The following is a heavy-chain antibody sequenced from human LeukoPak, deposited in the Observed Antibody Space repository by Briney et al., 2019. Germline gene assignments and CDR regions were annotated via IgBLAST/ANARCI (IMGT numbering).Heavy chain of an antibody. CDR1: GFTFSSYE. J-gene: IGHJ6*03. Sequence: GSLRLSCAASGFTFSSYEMNWVRQAPGKGLEWVSYISSSGSTIYYADSVKDRFTISRDNAKNSLYLQMNSLRAEDTAVYYCARGRGEYYYMDVWGKGTTVTVSS. D-gene: IGHD2-21*01. CDR3: ARGRGEYYYMDV. V-gene: IGHV3-48*03. CDR2: ISSSGSTI.